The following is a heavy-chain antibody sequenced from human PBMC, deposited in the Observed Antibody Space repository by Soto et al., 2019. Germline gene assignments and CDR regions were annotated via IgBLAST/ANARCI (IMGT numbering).Heavy chain of an antibody. J-gene: IGHJ4*02. Sequence: QVKLVQSGAEVKKPGASVKVSCKASGYAFTNFGISWVRQAPGQGLEWMGWNRGYNGNTNYAQKFQGSVTMTPDTSTSTAYMVLRSLRSDDTAVYYWARGGTPIDYWGQGTLVTVSS. V-gene: IGHV1-18*01. CDR2: NRGYNGNT. CDR1: GYAFTNFG. CDR3: ARGGTPIDY. D-gene: IGHD3-16*01.